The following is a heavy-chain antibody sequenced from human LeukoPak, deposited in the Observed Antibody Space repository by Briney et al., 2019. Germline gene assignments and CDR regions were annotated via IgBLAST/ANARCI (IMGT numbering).Heavy chain of an antibody. V-gene: IGHV3-43*02. J-gene: IGHJ3*02. CDR2: ISGDGATT. Sequence: GGSLRLSCAASGFTLSSYAMSWVRQAPGKGLEWVSLISGDGATTYYAASVKGRFTISRDNKKNVLYLQMNNLETEDTALFYCAKDLSSVFDALNIWAKGHWSPSLQ. CDR1: GFTLSSYA. CDR3: AKDLSSVFDALNI. D-gene: IGHD3-10*01.